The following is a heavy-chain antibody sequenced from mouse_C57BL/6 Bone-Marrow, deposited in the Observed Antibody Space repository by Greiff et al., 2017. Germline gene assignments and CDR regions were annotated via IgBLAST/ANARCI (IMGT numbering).Heavy chain of an antibody. D-gene: IGHD1-1*01. CDR2: IDPSDSYT. Sequence: QVQLQQPGAELVKPGASVKLSCKASGYTFTSYWMQWVKQRPGQGLEWIGEIDPSDSYTNYNQKFKGKATLTVDTSSSTAYMQLSSLTSEDSAVYDCAREVDYDGSSLGWYFDVWGTGTTVTVSS. J-gene: IGHJ1*03. CDR1: GYTFTSYW. V-gene: IGHV1-50*01. CDR3: AREVDYDGSSLGWYFDV.